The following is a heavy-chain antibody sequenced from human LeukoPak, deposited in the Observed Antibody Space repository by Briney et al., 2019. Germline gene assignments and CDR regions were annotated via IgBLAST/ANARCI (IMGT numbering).Heavy chain of an antibody. D-gene: IGHD6-13*01. CDR1: GGSFSGYY. J-gene: IGHJ5*02. CDR2: INHSGST. CDR3: ARGRAGSSYEINWFDP. Sequence: SETLSLTCAVYGGSFSGYYWSWIRQPPGKGLEWIGEINHSGSTNYNPSLKSRVTISVDTSKNQFSLKLSSVTAADTAVYYCARGRAGSSYEINWFDPWGQGTLVTVSS. V-gene: IGHV4-34*01.